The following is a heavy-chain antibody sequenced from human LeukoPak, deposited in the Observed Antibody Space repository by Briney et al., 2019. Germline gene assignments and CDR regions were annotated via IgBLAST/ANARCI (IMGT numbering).Heavy chain of an antibody. V-gene: IGHV1-2*02. CDR2: MNPNSGGT. D-gene: IGHD2-2*02. J-gene: IGHJ5*02. CDR1: GYTFTNYD. Sequence: ASVKVSCKASGYTFTNYDINWVRQATGQGLEWMGWMNPNSGGTNYAQKFQGRVTMTRDTSISTAYMELSRLRSDDTAVYYCARDGDIVVVPAAIVGNWFDPWGQGTLVTVSS. CDR3: ARDGDIVVVPAAIVGNWFDP.